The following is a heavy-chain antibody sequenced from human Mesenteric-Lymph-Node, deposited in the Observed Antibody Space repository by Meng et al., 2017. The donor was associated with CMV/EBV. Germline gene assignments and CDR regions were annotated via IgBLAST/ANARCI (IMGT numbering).Heavy chain of an antibody. Sequence: KAAGYIFTGYWIYGVRQAPGHGLEWMGRVKPSGGDTTYAQKFQDRVTMTRDTSISTVYMELNRLTSDDTAVYYCARSLRGSGTENDYWGQGTLVTVSS. V-gene: IGHV1-2*06. J-gene: IGHJ4*02. CDR3: ARSLRGSGTENDY. CDR1: GYIFTGYW. CDR2: VKPSGGDT. D-gene: IGHD3-10*01.